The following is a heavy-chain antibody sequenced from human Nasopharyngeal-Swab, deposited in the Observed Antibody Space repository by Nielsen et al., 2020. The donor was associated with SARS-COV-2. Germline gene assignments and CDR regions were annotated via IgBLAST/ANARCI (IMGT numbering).Heavy chain of an antibody. CDR2: IYYSGST. V-gene: IGHV4-59*08. D-gene: IGHD5-12*01. CDR3: TRGYDYYYYYMDV. Sequence: SGTLSLTCTVSGGSISSYYWSWIRQPPGKGLEWIGYIYYSGSTNYNPSLKSRVTISVDTSTNQFSLKLSSVTAADTAVYYCTRGYDYYYYYMDVWGKGTTVTVSS. CDR1: GGSISSYY. J-gene: IGHJ6*03.